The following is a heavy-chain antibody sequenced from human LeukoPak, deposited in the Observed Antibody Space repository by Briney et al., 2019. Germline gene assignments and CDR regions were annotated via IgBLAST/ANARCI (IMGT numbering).Heavy chain of an antibody. CDR3: ARGGSDPPPYYYYGMDV. V-gene: IGHV1-69*05. D-gene: IGHD1-26*01. Sequence: SVKVSCKASGGTFSSYAISWVRQAPGQRLEWMGGIIPIFGTANYAQKFQGRVTMTTDTSTSTAYMELRSLRSDDTAVYYCARGGSDPPPYYYYGMDVWGQGTTVTVSS. CDR2: IIPIFGTA. CDR1: GGTFSSYA. J-gene: IGHJ6*02.